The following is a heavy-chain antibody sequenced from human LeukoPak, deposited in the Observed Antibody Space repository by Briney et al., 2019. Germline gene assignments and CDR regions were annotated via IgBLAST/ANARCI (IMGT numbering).Heavy chain of an antibody. Sequence: GGSLRLSCAASGFTFDDYAMPWVRQAPGKGLEWVSGISWNSGSIGYADSVKGRFTISRDNAKNSLYLQMNSLRAEDTAVYYCAKDRRIAVAGTFDYWGQGTLVTVSS. CDR1: GFTFDDYA. CDR3: AKDRRIAVAGTFDY. D-gene: IGHD6-19*01. J-gene: IGHJ4*02. CDR2: ISWNSGSI. V-gene: IGHV3-9*01.